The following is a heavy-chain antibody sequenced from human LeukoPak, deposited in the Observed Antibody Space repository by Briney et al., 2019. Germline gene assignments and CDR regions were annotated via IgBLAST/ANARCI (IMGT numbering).Heavy chain of an antibody. CDR3: ARNGLSYYDSSGYYYGYYYYYYMDV. V-gene: IGHV3-20*04. D-gene: IGHD3-22*01. J-gene: IGHJ6*03. Sequence: RSGGSLRLSCVASGFTFDDYGMSWVRQAPGKGLEWVSGINWNGGSTGYADSVKGRFTISRDNAKNSLYLQMNSLRAEDTALYYCARNGLSYYDSSGYYYGYYYYYYMDVWGKGTTVTVSS. CDR2: INWNGGST. CDR1: GFTFDDYG.